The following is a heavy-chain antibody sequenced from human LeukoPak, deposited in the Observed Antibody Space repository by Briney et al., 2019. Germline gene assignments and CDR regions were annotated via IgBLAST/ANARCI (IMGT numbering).Heavy chain of an antibody. Sequence: SQTLSLTCTVSGGSISSGGYYWSWIRQHPGKGLEWIGCIYYSGGTYYNPSLKSRVTISVDTSKNQFSLKLSSVTAADTAVYYCASSSNYYDSSGSRDYYFDYWGQGTLVTVSS. CDR1: GGSISSGGYY. D-gene: IGHD3-22*01. J-gene: IGHJ4*02. V-gene: IGHV4-31*03. CDR3: ASSSNYYDSSGSRDYYFDY. CDR2: IYYSGGT.